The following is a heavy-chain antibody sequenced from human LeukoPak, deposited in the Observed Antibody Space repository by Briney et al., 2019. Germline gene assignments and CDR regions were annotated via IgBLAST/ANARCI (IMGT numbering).Heavy chain of an antibody. D-gene: IGHD4-17*01. CDR3: AKDSGDSPEYFQH. CDR1: GFTFSSYA. V-gene: IGHV3-23*01. CDR2: ISGSGGST. Sequence: GGSLRLSCAASGFTFSSYAMSWVRQAPGKGLEWVSAISGSGGSTYYADSVKGRFTISRDNSKNTLHLQMNSLRAEDTAVYYCAKDSGDSPEYFQHWGQGTLVTVSS. J-gene: IGHJ1*01.